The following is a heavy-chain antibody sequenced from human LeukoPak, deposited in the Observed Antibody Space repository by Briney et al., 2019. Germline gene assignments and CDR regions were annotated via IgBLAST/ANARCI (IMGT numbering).Heavy chain of an antibody. CDR2: SSAYLSIK. Sequence: GGSLRLSCAASGFTFSTFAMIWVRQPPGKGLEWVSHSSAYLSIKKYADSVKGRFTISRDNFRNTLYLQMNSLRVEDTAIYYCARDHGTCWSPDYWGPGTLVTVSS. V-gene: IGHV3-23*01. D-gene: IGHD6-13*01. J-gene: IGHJ4*01. CDR3: ARDHGTCWSPDY. CDR1: GFTFSTFA.